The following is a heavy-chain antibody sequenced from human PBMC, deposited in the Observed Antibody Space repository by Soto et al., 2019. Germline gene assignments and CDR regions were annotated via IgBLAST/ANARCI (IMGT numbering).Heavy chain of an antibody. CDR1: GLTFTRHA. D-gene: IGHD6-13*01. V-gene: IGHV3-30-3*01. CDR2: ISDDGSKK. CDR3: AGERETSSWFLSGFEY. Sequence: PGGSLRLSCSTSGLTFTRHAMHWVRQVPGKGLEWVAAISDDGSKKHYVDSVKGRFSISRDKSRNTVYLQMNSLRVEDTAVYFCAGERETSSWFLSGFEYWGQGTLVTVSS. J-gene: IGHJ4*02.